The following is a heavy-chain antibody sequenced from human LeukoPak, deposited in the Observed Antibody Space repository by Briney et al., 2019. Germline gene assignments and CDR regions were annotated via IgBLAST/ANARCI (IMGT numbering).Heavy chain of an antibody. CDR2: INHSGST. D-gene: IGHD6-13*01. V-gene: IGHV4-34*01. CDR3: ARAKSRGGSSWRNYYYYGMDV. J-gene: IGHJ6*02. CDR1: GVSISAYY. Sequence: SETLSLTCSVSGVSISAYYWSWIRQPPGKGLEWIGEINHSGSTNYNPSLKSRVTISVDTSKNQFSLKLSSVTAADTAVYYCARAKSRGGSSWRNYYYYGMDVWGQGTTVTVSS.